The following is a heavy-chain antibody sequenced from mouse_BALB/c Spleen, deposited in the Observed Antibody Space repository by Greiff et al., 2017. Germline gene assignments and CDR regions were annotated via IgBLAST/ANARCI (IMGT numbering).Heavy chain of an antibody. Sequence: EVKLMESGGGLVQPGGSRKLSCAASGFTFSSFGMHWVRQAPEKGLEWVAYISSGSSTIYYPDSVKGRFTISRDNARNILYLQMSSLRSEDTAMYYCARGNYVGVESAMDYWGQGTSVTVSS. V-gene: IGHV5-17*02. D-gene: IGHD1-1*02. CDR1: GFTFSSFG. CDR2: ISSGSSTI. J-gene: IGHJ4*01. CDR3: ARGNYVGVESAMDY.